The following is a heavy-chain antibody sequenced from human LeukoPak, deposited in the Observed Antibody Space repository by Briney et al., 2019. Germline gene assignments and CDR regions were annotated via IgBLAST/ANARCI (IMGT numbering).Heavy chain of an antibody. V-gene: IGHV1-2*02. CDR3: ARVFEYSSSGVGY. D-gene: IGHD6-6*01. CDR2: INPNSGGT. CDR1: GYTFTGYY. Sequence: ASVKVSCKASGYTFTGYYMHWVRQAPGQGLEWMGWINPNSGGTNYAQKIQGRVTMTRDTSISTAYMELSRLRSDDTAVYYCARVFEYSSSGVGYWGQGTLVTVSS. J-gene: IGHJ4*02.